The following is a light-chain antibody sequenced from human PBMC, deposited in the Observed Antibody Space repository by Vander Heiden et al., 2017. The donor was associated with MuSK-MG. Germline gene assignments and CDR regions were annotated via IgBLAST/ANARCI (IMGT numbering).Light chain of an antibody. J-gene: IGLJ3*02. Sequence: QSALTQPPSASGSPGPSVTISCAGTSSDIGNYNYVSWYQQHPGKAPKLIIYDVNKRPSGVPNRFSGSKSVTTASLTVSGPQAEDEADYYCSSFAGRNAWVFGGGTKLSVL. CDR2: DVN. CDR1: SSDIGNYNY. V-gene: IGLV2-8*01. CDR3: SSFAGRNAWV.